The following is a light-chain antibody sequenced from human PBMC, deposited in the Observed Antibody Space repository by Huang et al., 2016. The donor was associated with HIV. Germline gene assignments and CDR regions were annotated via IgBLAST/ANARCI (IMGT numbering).Light chain of an antibody. CDR2: KAS. J-gene: IGKJ1*01. V-gene: IGKV1-5*03. CDR1: QSISSW. Sequence: DIQMTQSPSTLSASVGDRVTITSRASQSISSWLAWYQQKPGKAPNLLIYKASSLESGVPSRFSGSGSGTEFTLTISSLQPDDFATYYCQQYNGLAWTFGQGTKVEIK. CDR3: QQYNGLAWT.